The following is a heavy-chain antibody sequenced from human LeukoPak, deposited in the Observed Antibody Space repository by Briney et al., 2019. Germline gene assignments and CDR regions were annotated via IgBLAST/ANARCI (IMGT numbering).Heavy chain of an antibody. D-gene: IGHD2-2*01. Sequence: GRSLRLSCAASGFTFSSYAMHWVRQAPGKGLEWVAVISYDGSNKHYADSVKGRFTISRDNSKNTLYLQMNSLRAEDTAVYYCARGFWDIVVVPAAARDWFDPWGQGTLVTVSS. J-gene: IGHJ5*02. V-gene: IGHV3-30-3*01. CDR2: ISYDGSNK. CDR1: GFTFSSYA. CDR3: ARGFWDIVVVPAAARDWFDP.